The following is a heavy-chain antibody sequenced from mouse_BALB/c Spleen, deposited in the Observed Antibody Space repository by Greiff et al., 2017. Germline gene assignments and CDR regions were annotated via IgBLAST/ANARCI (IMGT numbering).Heavy chain of an antibody. J-gene: IGHJ4*01. CDR1: GYTFTSYV. CDR3: AKPMITTAMDY. V-gene: IGHV1-14*01. CDR2: INPYNDGT. D-gene: IGHD2-4*01. Sequence: VQLQQSGPELVKPGASVKMSCKASGYTFTSYVMHWVKQKPGQGLEWIGYINPYNDGTKYNEKFKGKATLTSDKSSSTAYMELSSLTSEDSAVYYCAKPMITTAMDYWGQGTSVTVSS.